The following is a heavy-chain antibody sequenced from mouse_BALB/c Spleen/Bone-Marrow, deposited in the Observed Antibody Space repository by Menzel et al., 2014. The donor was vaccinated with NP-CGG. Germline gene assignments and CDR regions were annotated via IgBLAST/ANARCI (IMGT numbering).Heavy chain of an antibody. CDR1: GYTFTSYS. CDR3: TRSGPGFAY. V-gene: IGHV1S81*02. CDR2: INPSSGGT. J-gene: IGHJ3*01. Sequence: VKLQESGAELVKPGASVKLSCKASGYTFTSYSLYWVKQRPGQGLEWIGEINPSSGGTNFNEKFKSKATLTIDKSSSTVYMQLSSLTSEDSAVYYCTRSGPGFAYWGQGTLVTVSA.